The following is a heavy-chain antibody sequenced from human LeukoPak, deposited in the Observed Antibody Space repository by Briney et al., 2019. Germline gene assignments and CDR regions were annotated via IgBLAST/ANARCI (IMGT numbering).Heavy chain of an antibody. D-gene: IGHD3-16*02. Sequence: PGGSLRLSCAASGFTFSSYWMHWVRQAPGKGLVWVSRINSDGSSTSYADSVKGRFTISRDNSKNTLYLQMNSLRAEDTAVYYCAKGGYDYVWGSYRSIIDAFDIWGQGTMVTVSS. CDR3: AKGGYDYVWGSYRSIIDAFDI. V-gene: IGHV3-74*01. CDR1: GFTFSSYW. CDR2: INSDGSST. J-gene: IGHJ3*02.